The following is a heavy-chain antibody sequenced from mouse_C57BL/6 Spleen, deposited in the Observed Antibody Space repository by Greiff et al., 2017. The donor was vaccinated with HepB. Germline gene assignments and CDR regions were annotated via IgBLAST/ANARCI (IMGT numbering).Heavy chain of an antibody. Sequence: VQLQQSGAELVMPGASVKLSCKASGYTFTSYWMHWVKQRPGQGLEWIGEIDPSDSYTNYNQKFKGKSTLTVDKSSSTAYMQLSSLTSEDSAVYYCARSGGNYPWFAYWGQGTLVTVSA. V-gene: IGHV1-69*01. CDR3: ARSGGNYPWFAY. D-gene: IGHD2-1*01. J-gene: IGHJ3*01. CDR2: IDPSDSYT. CDR1: GYTFTSYW.